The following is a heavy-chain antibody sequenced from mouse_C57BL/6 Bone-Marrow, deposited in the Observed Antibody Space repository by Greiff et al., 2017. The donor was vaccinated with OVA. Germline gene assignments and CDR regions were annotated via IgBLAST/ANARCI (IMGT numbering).Heavy chain of an antibody. CDR3: ARIKDYDYGVY. Sequence: QVTLKVSGPGILQPSQTLSLTCYFSGFSLRTFGMGVGWTRQPPGKGLEWLAHIWWDDDKYYNQAMKSRITISKDTSINQVFLKLANVDTADTATDYCARIKDYDYGVYWGQGTLVTVSA. CDR2: IWWDDDK. CDR1: GFSLRTFGMG. V-gene: IGHV8-8*01. J-gene: IGHJ3*01. D-gene: IGHD2-4*01.